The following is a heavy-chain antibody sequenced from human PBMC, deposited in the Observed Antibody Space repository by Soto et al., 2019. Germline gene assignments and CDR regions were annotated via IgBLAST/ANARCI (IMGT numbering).Heavy chain of an antibody. D-gene: IGHD6-13*01. CDR2: IIPILGIA. Sequence: QVQLVQSGAEVKKPGSSVKVSCKASGGTFSSYTISWVRQAPGQGLEWMGRIIPILGIANYAQKFQGRVTITAHKSTSTAYMELSRLRSEDAAVYYCAIDGGGQQLVREYWYFDLWGRGTLVTVSS. CDR1: GGTFSSYT. J-gene: IGHJ2*01. CDR3: AIDGGGQQLVREYWYFDL. V-gene: IGHV1-69*08.